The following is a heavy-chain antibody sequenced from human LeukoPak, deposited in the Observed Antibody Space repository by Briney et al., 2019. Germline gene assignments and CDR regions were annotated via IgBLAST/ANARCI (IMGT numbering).Heavy chain of an antibody. V-gene: IGHV3-73*01. CDR1: GFTFSGSA. CDR3: TRVRRGVDYYYYYMDV. CDR2: IRSKANSYAT. J-gene: IGHJ6*03. Sequence: GGSLRLSCAASGFTFSGSAMHWVRQASGKGLDWVGRIRSKANSYATAYAASVKGRFTISRDDSKNTAYLQMNSLKTEDTAVYYCTRVRRGVDYYYYYMDVWGKGTTVTVSS. D-gene: IGHD3-10*01.